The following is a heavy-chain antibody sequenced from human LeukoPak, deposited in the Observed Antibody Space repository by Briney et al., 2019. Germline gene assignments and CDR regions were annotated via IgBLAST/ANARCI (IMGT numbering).Heavy chain of an antibody. CDR2: IRYDGTNT. J-gene: IGHJ4*02. CDR3: ARDRHKYNYDSGGYPPY. CDR1: GFTFSTYG. V-gene: IGHV3-30*02. D-gene: IGHD3-22*01. Sequence: GGSLRLSCAASGFTFSTYGMHWVRQAPGKGLEWVAFIRYDGTNTFYVDSVKGRFTISRDNAKNSLYLQMNTLRAEDTAVYYCARDRHKYNYDSGGYPPYWGQGTLVTVSS.